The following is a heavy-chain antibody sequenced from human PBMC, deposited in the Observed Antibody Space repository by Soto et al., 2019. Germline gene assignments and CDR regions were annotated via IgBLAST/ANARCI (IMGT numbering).Heavy chain of an antibody. J-gene: IGHJ4*02. CDR1: GGSVSSGDYF. CDR3: AREKGYISGPKNFDS. D-gene: IGHD5-12*01. Sequence: TLSLTCTVSGGSVSSGDYFWSWIRQPPGKGLEWIGYIYDSGSSYYNPSLKSRVTMSVDTSKNQFSLKLRSVTAADTAMYYCAREKGYISGPKNFDSWGQGTLVTVSS. CDR2: IYDSGSS. V-gene: IGHV4-30-4*01.